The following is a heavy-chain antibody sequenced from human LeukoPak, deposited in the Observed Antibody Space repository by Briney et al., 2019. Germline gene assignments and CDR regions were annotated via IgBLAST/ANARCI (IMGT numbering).Heavy chain of an antibody. CDR3: ATTTVGYSSGRYPGWPADC. J-gene: IGHJ4*02. D-gene: IGHD6-19*01. V-gene: IGHV3-23*01. CDR2: ICGSGGCT. Sequence: PGGSLRLSCEASGFTFNTYAIYWIRQAPGKGLEWVSSICGSGGCTYYADSVKGRFTISRDNSKNTVYLQMNSLTADDTAVYYCATTTVGYSSGRYPGWPADCWGQGTLVTVSS. CDR1: GFTFNTYA.